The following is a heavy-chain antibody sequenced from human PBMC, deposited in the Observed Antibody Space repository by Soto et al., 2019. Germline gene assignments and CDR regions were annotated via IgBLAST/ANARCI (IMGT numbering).Heavy chain of an antibody. CDR3: AREPIVVIRGLIQEDVDYEPQTQPFLYGLNV. D-gene: IGHD4-17*01. Sequence: GGSLRLSCAASGFSVSTTYMHWVRQAPGKGLEWISVFYSGGGTDYAESVRGRFTISRDNSKNTLFLQMDSLGAEDTAVYYCAREPIVVIRGLIQEDVDYEPQTQPFLYGLNVWGQGTTVTVSS. CDR2: FYSGGGT. V-gene: IGHV3-53*01. CDR1: GFSVSTTY. J-gene: IGHJ6*02.